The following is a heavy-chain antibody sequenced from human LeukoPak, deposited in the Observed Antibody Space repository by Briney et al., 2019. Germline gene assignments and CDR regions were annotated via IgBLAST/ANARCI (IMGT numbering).Heavy chain of an antibody. CDR2: IYYSRST. D-gene: IGHD3-22*01. J-gene: IGHJ3*02. CDR3: ARDNHYYDSSGYYSDAFDI. V-gene: IGHV4-59*01. CDR1: GGSISIYY. Sequence: PSETLSLTCTVSGGSISIYYWSWIRQPPGKGLEWIGYIYYSRSTNYNPSLKSRVTISVDASKNQFSLKLSSVTAADTAVYYCARDNHYYDSSGYYSDAFDIWGQGTMVTVSS.